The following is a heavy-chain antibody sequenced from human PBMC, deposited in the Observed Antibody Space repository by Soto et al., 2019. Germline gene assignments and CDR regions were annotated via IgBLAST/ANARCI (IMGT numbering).Heavy chain of an antibody. CDR1: GGSMGNYY. CDR2: VSSSGNT. CDR3: ARADYDILTGSYAMDV. V-gene: IGHV4-4*07. D-gene: IGHD3-9*01. J-gene: IGHJ6*02. Sequence: SETLSLTCTVSGGSMGNYYWFWIRQPAGKGLEWIGRVSSSGNTNDNPSLKSRATMSIDTSRNQFSLRLSSVTAADTAVYYCARADYDILTGSYAMDVWGQGTTVTVSS.